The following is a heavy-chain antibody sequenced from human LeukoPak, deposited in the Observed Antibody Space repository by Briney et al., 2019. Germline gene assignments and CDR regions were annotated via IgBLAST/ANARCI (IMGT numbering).Heavy chain of an antibody. Sequence: GGSLRLSCAASGFTFSDHYMTWIRQAPGKGLEWVSYIGSSGTTVYYADSVKGRFTISRDNANSSLYLEMNSLRADDSALYYCARADSTHGFDIWGHGTMVTVSS. CDR2: IGSSGTTV. V-gene: IGHV3-11*04. J-gene: IGHJ3*02. CDR3: ARADSTHGFDI. CDR1: GFTFSDHY. D-gene: IGHD3/OR15-3a*01.